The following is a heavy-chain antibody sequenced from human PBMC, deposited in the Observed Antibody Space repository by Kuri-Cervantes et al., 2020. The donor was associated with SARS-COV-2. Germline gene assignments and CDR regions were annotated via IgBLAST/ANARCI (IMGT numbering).Heavy chain of an antibody. V-gene: IGHV4-34*01. Sequence: GSLRLSCAVYGGSFSGYYWSWIRQPPGKGLEWIGEINHSGSTNYNPSLKSRVTISVDTSKNQISLKLSSVTAADTAVYYCARLPSYYYYGMDVWGQGTTVTVSS. CDR3: ARLPSYYYYGMDV. CDR1: GGSFSGYY. J-gene: IGHJ6*02. CDR2: INHSGST.